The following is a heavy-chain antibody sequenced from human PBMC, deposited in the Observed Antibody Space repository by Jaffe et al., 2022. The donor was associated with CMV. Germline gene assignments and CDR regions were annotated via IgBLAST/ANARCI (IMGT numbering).Heavy chain of an antibody. V-gene: IGHV3-33*01. CDR1: GFTFSSYG. CDR2: IWYDGSNK. CDR3: ARDPFCSGGSCYLETYYYYGMDV. Sequence: QVQLVESGGGVVQPGRSLRLSCAASGFTFSSYGMHWVRQAPGKGLEWVAVIWYDGSNKYYADSVKGRFTISRDNSKNTLYLQMNSLRAEDTAVYYCARDPFCSGGSCYLETYYYYGMDVWGQGTTVTVSS. J-gene: IGHJ6*02. D-gene: IGHD2-15*01.